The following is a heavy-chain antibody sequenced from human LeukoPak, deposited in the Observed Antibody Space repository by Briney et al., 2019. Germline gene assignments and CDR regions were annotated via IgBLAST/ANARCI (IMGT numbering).Heavy chain of an antibody. CDR2: ISYDGSNK. V-gene: IGHV3-30-3*01. Sequence: GGSLRFSCAASGFTFSSYAMPWVRQAPGKGLEWVAVISYDGSNKYYADSVKGRFTISRDNSKNTLYLQMNSLRAEDTAVYYCASELRFLEWLEEGWGQGTLVTVSS. D-gene: IGHD3-3*01. CDR1: GFTFSSYA. J-gene: IGHJ4*02. CDR3: ASELRFLEWLEEG.